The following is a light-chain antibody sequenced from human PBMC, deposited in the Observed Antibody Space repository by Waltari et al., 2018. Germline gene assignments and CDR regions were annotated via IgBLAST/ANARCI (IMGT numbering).Light chain of an antibody. Sequence: SYELPQPPSVSVSPGQTARIACSGDALPRKSAYWYQHKSGQAPVLVIYEDTKRPSAIPERFSGSSSGAVATLTISGAQEEDEADYYCYSTDISGSLWVFGGGTKVTVL. V-gene: IGLV3-10*01. J-gene: IGLJ3*02. CDR3: YSTDISGSLWV. CDR2: EDT. CDR1: ALPRKS.